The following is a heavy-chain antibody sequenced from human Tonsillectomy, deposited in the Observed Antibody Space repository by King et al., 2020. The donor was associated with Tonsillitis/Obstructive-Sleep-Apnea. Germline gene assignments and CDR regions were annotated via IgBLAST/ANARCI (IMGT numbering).Heavy chain of an antibody. CDR1: GYSFTSYW. D-gene: IGHD3-22*01. J-gene: IGHJ3*02. Sequence: VQLVESGAEVKKPGEYLKISCKGSGYSFTSYWIGWVRQMPGKGLEWMGIIYPGDSDTRYSPSFQGQVTIAADKSISTAYLQWSSLKASDTAMYYCASHEDTSGYYGAFDIWGQGTMVTVSS. CDR3: ASHEDTSGYYGAFDI. V-gene: IGHV5-51*01. CDR2: IYPGDSDT.